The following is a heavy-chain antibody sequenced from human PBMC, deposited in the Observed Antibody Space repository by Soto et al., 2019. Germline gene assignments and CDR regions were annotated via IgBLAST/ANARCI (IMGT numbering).Heavy chain of an antibody. J-gene: IGHJ3*02. CDR2: INPKSGGT. Sequence: ASVKVSCKASGYTFTGYYMHWVRQAPGQGLEWMGWINPKSGGTNYAQKFQGWVTMTRDTSISTAYMKLSRLRSDDKAVYYCARAARYTTNVFDIWGQGSMVTVSS. CDR1: GYTFTGYY. D-gene: IGHD1-20*01. V-gene: IGHV1-2*04. CDR3: ARAARYTTNVFDI.